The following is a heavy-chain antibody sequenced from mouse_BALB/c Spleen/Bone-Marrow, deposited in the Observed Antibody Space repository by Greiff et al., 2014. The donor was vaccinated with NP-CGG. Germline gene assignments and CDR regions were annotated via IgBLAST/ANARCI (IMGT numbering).Heavy chain of an antibody. J-gene: IGHJ4*01. CDR3: ASSGNYEGGAMDY. CDR2: IDPANGIT. D-gene: IGHD2-1*01. CDR1: GFNIEDTF. Sequence: VQLKQSGAELVKPGASVKLSCTASGFNIEDTFMHWMKQRPEQGLEWNGRIDPANGITKYDPKFQGKATITTDTSSNTAYLQLSSLTSEDTAVYYCASSGNYEGGAMDYWGQGTSVTASS. V-gene: IGHV14-3*02.